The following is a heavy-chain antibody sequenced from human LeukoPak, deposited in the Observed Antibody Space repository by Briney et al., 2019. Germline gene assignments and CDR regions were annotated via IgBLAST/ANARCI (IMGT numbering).Heavy chain of an antibody. J-gene: IGHJ4*02. V-gene: IGHV4-39*01. CDR1: GGSISSNNYY. CDR2: VSYTGST. D-gene: IGHD5-18*01. Sequence: SETLSLTCTVSGGSISSNNYYWGWIRQPPGKGLEWIGSVSYTGSTNYNPSLKSRVTMSVDTSKNQFSLKLSSVTAADTAVYYCATWIQLWATNPDDYRGQGTLVTVSS. CDR3: ATWIQLWATNPDDY.